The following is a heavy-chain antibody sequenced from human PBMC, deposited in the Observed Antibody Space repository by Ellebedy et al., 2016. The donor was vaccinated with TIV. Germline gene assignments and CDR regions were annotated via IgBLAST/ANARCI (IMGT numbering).Heavy chain of an antibody. CDR3: AKDLAGPKDY. CDR2: IDYDGTTT. D-gene: IGHD6-25*01. CDR1: GFTFSSYW. V-gene: IGHV3-74*01. J-gene: IGHJ4*02. Sequence: GESLKISCAVSGFTFSSYWMHWVRQAPGKGLVWVSRIDYDGTTTTYADSVKGRFTISRDNAKNTLYLQMNSLRAEDTAVYYCAKDLAGPKDYWGQGTLVTVSS.